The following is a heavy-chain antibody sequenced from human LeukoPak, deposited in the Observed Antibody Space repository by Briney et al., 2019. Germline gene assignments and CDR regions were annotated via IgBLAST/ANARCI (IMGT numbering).Heavy chain of an antibody. J-gene: IGHJ3*02. CDR3: ARDLRELRAFDI. CDR2: IRSKAYGGTT. D-gene: IGHD3-10*01. V-gene: IGHV3-49*04. CDR1: GFTFGDYA. Sequence: PGGSLRLSCTASGFTFGDYAMSWVRQAPGKGLEWVGFIRSKAYGGTTEYAASVKGRFTISRDNAKNSLYLQMNSLRAEDTAVYYCARDLRELRAFDIWGQGTMVTVSS.